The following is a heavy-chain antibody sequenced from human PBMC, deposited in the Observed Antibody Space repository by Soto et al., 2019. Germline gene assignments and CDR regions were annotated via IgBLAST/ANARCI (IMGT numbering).Heavy chain of an antibody. J-gene: IGHJ4*02. CDR3: SKYSWPLSPFYYY. V-gene: IGHV3-23*01. D-gene: IGHD2-21*01. CDR2: ISGSGGRT. CDR1: GFTFSRFA. Sequence: GGYLRLCCAASGFTFSRFAVSWVRQPLGKGLEWVSAISGSGGRTYYADSVKGRFTVSRDNSKNTLYLQMNSLRADDTAVYYCSKYSWPLSPFYYYCGQGTLVIVSS.